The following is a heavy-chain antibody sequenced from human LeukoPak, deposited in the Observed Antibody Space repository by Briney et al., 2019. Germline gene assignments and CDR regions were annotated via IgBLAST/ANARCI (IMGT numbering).Heavy chain of an antibody. CDR1: GFTFSSYG. V-gene: IGHV3-30*02. D-gene: IGHD3-10*01. Sequence: PGGSLRLSCAASGFTFSSYGMHWVRQAPGKGLEWVAFIRYDGSNKYYADSVKGRFTISRDNSKNTLYLQMNSLRAEDTAVYYCAKDPYYGSGSYRGYYFDYWGQGTLVTVSS. CDR2: IRYDGSNK. CDR3: AKDPYYGSGSYRGYYFDY. J-gene: IGHJ4*02.